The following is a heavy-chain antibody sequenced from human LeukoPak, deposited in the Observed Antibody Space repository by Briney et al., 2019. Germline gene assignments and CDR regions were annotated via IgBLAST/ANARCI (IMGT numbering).Heavy chain of an antibody. CDR2: IWYDGTNK. CDR1: GFTFSSYG. J-gene: IGHJ4*02. V-gene: IGHV3-33*01. CDR3: AREGLGAAAGTFDY. D-gene: IGHD6-13*01. Sequence: GRSLRLSCAASGFTFSSYGMHWVRQAPGKGLEWVAVIWYDGTNKYYADSVKGRFTISRDNSKNTLYLQLNSLRAEDTAVYYCAREGLGAAAGTFDYWGQGTLVTVSS.